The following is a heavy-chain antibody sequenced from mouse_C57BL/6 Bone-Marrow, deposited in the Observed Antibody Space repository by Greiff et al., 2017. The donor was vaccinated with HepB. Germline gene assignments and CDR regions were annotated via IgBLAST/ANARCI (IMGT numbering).Heavy chain of an antibody. J-gene: IGHJ1*03. V-gene: IGHV5S21*01. CDR2: ISSGGDYI. D-gene: IGHD1-1*01. Sequence: EVQVVESGEGLVKPGGSLKLSCAASGFTFSSYAMSWVRQTPEKRLEWVAYISSGGDYIYYADTVKGRFTISRDNARNTLYLQMSSLKSEDTAMYYCASITTVVADWYFDVWGTGTTVTVSS. CDR3: ASITTVVADWYFDV. CDR1: GFTFSSYA.